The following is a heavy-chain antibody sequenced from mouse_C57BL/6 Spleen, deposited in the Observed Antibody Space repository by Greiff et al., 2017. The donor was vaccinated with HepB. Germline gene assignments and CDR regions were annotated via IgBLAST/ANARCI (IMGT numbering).Heavy chain of an antibody. Sequence: EVQVVESGPGLVKPSQSLSLTCSVTGYSITSGYYWNWIRQFPGNKLEWMGYISYDGSNNYNPSLKNRISITRDTSKNQFFLKLNSVTTEDTATYYCARRIITTVVGFDYWGQGTTLTVSS. J-gene: IGHJ2*01. CDR1: GYSITSGYY. CDR3: ARRIITTVVGFDY. D-gene: IGHD1-1*01. CDR2: ISYDGSN. V-gene: IGHV3-6*01.